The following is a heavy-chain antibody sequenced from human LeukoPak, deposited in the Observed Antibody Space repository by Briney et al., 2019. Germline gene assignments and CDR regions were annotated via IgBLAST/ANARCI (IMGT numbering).Heavy chain of an antibody. D-gene: IGHD1-1*01. CDR2: IYTSGST. Sequence: PSETLSLTCTVSGGSISSGSYYWSWIRQPAGKGLEWIGRIYTSGSTNYNPSLKSRVTISVDTSKNQFSLKLSSVTAADTAVYYCAREPSRGNVVNWFDPWGQGTLVTVSS. CDR1: GGSISSGSYY. V-gene: IGHV4-61*02. CDR3: AREPSRGNVVNWFDP. J-gene: IGHJ5*02.